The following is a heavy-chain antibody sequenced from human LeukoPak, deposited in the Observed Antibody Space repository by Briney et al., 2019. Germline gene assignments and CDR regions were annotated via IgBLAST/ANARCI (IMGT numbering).Heavy chain of an antibody. D-gene: IGHD6-6*01. Sequence: ASVKVSCKASGYTFTGHYMHWVRQAPGQGLEGMGRINPNSGGTNYAQKFQGRVTMTRDTSISTAYMELSRLRSDDTAVYYCARGDLTSIAARISFDYWGQGTLVTVSS. CDR3: ARGDLTSIAARISFDY. J-gene: IGHJ4*02. CDR2: INPNSGGT. CDR1: GYTFTGHY. V-gene: IGHV1-2*06.